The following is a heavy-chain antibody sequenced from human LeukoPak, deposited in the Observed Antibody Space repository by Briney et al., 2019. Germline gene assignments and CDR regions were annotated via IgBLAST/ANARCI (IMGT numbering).Heavy chain of an antibody. CDR2: ISSSGSTI. CDR1: GFTFSSYE. V-gene: IGHV3-48*03. D-gene: IGHD1-1*01. CDR3: ARDQETTAYYYYGMDV. J-gene: IGHJ6*02. Sequence: GGSLRLSCAVSGFTFSSYEMDWVRQAPGKGLEWVSYISSSGSTIYYADSVKGRFTISRDNAKNSLYLQMNSLRAEDTAVYYCARDQETTAYYYYGMDVWGQGTTVTVSS.